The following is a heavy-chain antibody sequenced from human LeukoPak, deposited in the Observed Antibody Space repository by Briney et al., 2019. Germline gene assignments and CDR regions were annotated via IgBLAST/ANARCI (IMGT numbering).Heavy chain of an antibody. V-gene: IGHV3-7*03. D-gene: IGHD5-12*01. CDR2: IKPDGSEA. CDR3: ARDLSAYVDYYYYYYMDV. CDR1: GFIFSNYW. J-gene: IGHJ6*03. Sequence: PGGSLRLSCAASGFIFSNYWMTWVRQAPGKGLEWVANIKPDGSEAHYVDSLKGRFAISRDNAKNSLYLQMNSLRAEDTALYYCARDLSAYVDYYYYYYMDVWGKGTTVTVSS.